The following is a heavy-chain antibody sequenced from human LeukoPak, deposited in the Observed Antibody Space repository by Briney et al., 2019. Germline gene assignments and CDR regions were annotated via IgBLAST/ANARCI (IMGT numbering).Heavy chain of an antibody. CDR2: IYYSGST. CDR1: GGSISSGSYY. J-gene: IGHJ4*02. CDR3: ARVRAAAAPFDY. D-gene: IGHD6-13*01. V-gene: IGHV4-61*01. Sequence: SETLSLTCTVSGGSISSGSYYWSWIRQPPGKGLEWIGYIYYSGSTNYNPSLKSRVTISVDTSKNQFSLKLSSVTAADTAVYYCARVRAAAAPFDYWGQGTLVTVSS.